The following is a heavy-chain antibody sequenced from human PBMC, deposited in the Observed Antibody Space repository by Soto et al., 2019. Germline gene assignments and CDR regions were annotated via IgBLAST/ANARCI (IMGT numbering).Heavy chain of an antibody. V-gene: IGHV1-69*13. CDR2: IIPIFGTA. Sequence: SVELTCKACGGGFGSDSIGWLSHAQGQGLEWMGGIIPIFGTANYAQKFQGRVTITADESTSTAYMELSSLRSEDTAVYYCARGPSSSWYYYYGVDVWGQGTTVTVSS. CDR1: GGGFGSDS. CDR3: ARGPSSSWYYYYGVDV. J-gene: IGHJ6*02. D-gene: IGHD6-13*01.